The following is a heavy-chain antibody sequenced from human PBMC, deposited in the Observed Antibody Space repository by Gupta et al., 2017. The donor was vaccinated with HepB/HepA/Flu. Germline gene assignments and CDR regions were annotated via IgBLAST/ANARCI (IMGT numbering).Heavy chain of an antibody. J-gene: IGHJ4*02. CDR2: MKPNSGNT. Sequence: QVQLVQSGAEVKKPGASVKVSCKASGYTFTSYDINWVRQATGQGLEWMGWMKPNSGNTGEAQKVQGRVTITRNTSISTAYMELRSLRAEDTAVYYGARMGLLRRGDFWGQGTMVTVSS. D-gene: IGHD1-26*01. CDR3: ARMGLLRRGDF. CDR1: GYTFTSYD. V-gene: IGHV1-8*03.